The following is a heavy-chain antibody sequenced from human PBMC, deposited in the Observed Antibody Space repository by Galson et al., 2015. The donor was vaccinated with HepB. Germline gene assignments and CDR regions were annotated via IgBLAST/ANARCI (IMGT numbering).Heavy chain of an antibody. CDR3: ARVREVRSGWYSDY. CDR2: INPNSGGT. Sequence: SVKVSCKASGYTFTGYYMHWVRQAPGQGLEWMGWINPNSGGTNYAQKFQGWVTMTRDTSISTAYMELSRLRSDDTAVYYCARVREVRSGWYSDYWGQGTLVTVSS. D-gene: IGHD6-19*01. V-gene: IGHV1-2*04. CDR1: GYTFTGYY. J-gene: IGHJ4*02.